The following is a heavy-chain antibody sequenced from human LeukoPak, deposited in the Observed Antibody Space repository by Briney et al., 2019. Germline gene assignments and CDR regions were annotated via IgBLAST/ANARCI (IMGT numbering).Heavy chain of an antibody. CDR3: ARGYGSGSYK. D-gene: IGHD3-10*01. Sequence: TSETLSLTCAVYGGSFSGYYWSWIRQPPGKGLEWIGEINHSGSTNYNPSLKSRVTISVDTSKNQFSLKLSSVTAADTAVYYCARGYGSGSYKWGQGTQVTVSS. J-gene: IGHJ4*02. CDR2: INHSGST. V-gene: IGHV4-34*01. CDR1: GGSFSGYY.